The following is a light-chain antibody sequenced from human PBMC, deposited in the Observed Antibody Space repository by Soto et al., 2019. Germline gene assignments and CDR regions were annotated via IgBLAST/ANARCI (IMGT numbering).Light chain of an antibody. CDR1: QDISSW. V-gene: IGKV1-12*01. CDR2: TAS. J-gene: IGKJ4*01. CDR3: QQANSFPVT. Sequence: DIQMTQSPSSVSASVGDRVTITCRASQDISSWLAWYQQKPGKAPKVLLYTASSLQSGVPSRFSGSGSGTDFTLTINNLQPEDFVTYYCQQANSFPVTFGGGTKVEIK.